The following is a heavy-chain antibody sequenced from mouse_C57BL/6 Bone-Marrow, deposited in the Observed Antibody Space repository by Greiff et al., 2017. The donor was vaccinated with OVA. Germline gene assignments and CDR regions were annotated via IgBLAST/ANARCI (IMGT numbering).Heavy chain of an antibody. J-gene: IGHJ4*01. CDR2: IDPENGDT. D-gene: IGHD1-1*01. V-gene: IGHV14-4*01. CDR3: TSSYYGSPGYAMDY. Sequence: VQLQQSGAELVRPGASVKLSCTASGFNIKDDYMHWVKQRPEQGLEWIGWIDPENGDTEYASKFQGKATITADTSSNTAYLQLSSLTSEDTAVYYCTSSYYGSPGYAMDYWGQGTSVTVSS. CDR1: GFNIKDDY.